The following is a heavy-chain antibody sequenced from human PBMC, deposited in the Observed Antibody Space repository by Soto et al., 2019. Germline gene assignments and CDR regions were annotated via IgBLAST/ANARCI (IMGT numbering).Heavy chain of an antibody. CDR2: INPTSGGT. D-gene: IGHD4-17*01. CDR3: ARDPDYGDYWGYFFDS. CDR1: GYTFAAYY. Sequence: QVQLVQSGAEVKKPGASVKVSCKTSGYTFAAYYIHWIRQAPGQGLEWMGWINPTSGGTVYAQNFQDRVTMTRDTSISRAYMELRRLNSDDTAVYYCARDPDYGDYWGYFFDSWGQGTPVTVSS. V-gene: IGHV1-2*02. J-gene: IGHJ4*02.